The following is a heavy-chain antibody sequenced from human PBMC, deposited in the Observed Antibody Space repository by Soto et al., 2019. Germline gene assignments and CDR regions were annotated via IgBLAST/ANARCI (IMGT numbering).Heavy chain of an antibody. CDR2: LIAMLGTP. CDR1: GGTFRSHG. CDR3: ARGAMANFDF. J-gene: IGHJ4*02. V-gene: IGHV1-69*13. Sequence: VKVSCKASGGTFRSHGIDWVRQAPGKGVEGMGGLIAMLGTPTYARKVQGRATITADESLTSSYLELRSLRPEDTAGYFCARGAMANFDFWGQGTVVTVSS.